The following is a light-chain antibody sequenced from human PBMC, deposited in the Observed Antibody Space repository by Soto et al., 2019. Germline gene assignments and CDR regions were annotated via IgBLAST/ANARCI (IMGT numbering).Light chain of an antibody. Sequence: SYELTQPPSVSVSPGQTARITCSGDKLGDKYACWYQQKPGQSPVLVIYQDTRRPSGIPERFSGFNSGNTATLTISGTQAMDEADYYCQAWDSGAVVFGGGTKLTVL. J-gene: IGLJ2*01. CDR1: KLGDKY. CDR2: QDT. V-gene: IGLV3-1*01. CDR3: QAWDSGAVV.